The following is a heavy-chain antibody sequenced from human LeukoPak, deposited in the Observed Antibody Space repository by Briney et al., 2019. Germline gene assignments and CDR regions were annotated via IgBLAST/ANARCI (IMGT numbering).Heavy chain of an antibody. CDR2: FDPEDGET. CDR3: ATMGNIAAAGTELAVFDY. CDR1: GYTLTELS. V-gene: IGHV1-24*01. D-gene: IGHD6-13*01. Sequence: ASVKVSCKVSGYTLTELSMHWVRQAPGKGLEWMGGFDPEDGETIYAQKFQGRVTMTEDTSTDTAYMELSSLRSEDTAVYYCATMGNIAAAGTELAVFDYWGQGTLVTVSS. J-gene: IGHJ4*02.